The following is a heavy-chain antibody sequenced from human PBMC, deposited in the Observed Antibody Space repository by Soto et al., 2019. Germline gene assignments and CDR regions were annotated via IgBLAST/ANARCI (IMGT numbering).Heavy chain of an antibody. J-gene: IGHJ4*02. CDR3: ASYGGGIAAAGYFDY. CDR1: GGTFSSYA. D-gene: IGHD6-13*01. V-gene: IGHV1-69*13. CDR2: IIPIFGTA. Sequence: GASVKVSCKASGGTFSSYAISWVLQAPGQGLEWMGWIIPIFGTANYAQKFQGRVTITADESTSTAYMELSSLRSEDTAVYYCASYGGGIAAAGYFDYWGQGTLVTVSS.